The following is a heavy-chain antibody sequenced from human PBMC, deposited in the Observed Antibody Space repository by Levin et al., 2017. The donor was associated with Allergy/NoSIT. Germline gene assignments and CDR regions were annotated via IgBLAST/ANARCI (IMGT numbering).Heavy chain of an antibody. Sequence: GESLKISCAASGFTFSNAWMSWVRQAPGKGLEWVGRIKSKTDGGTTDYAAPVKGRFTISRDDSKNTLYLQMNSLKTEDTAVYYCTTASSGWVDYWGQGTLVTVSS. CDR1: GFTFSNAW. J-gene: IGHJ4*02. D-gene: IGHD6-19*01. CDR3: TTASSGWVDY. V-gene: IGHV3-15*01. CDR2: IKSKTDGGTT.